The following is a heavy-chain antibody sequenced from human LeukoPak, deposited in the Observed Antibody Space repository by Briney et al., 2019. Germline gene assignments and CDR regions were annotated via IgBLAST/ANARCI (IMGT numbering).Heavy chain of an antibody. Sequence: GGSLRLSCAASGFTFSSYWMSWVRQAPGKGLEWVANIKQDGSEKYYVDSVKGRFTISRDNAKNSLYLQMNSLRAEDTAVYYCAIDRRVLRFLEWFKYFDYWGQGTLVTVSS. CDR1: GFTFSSYW. CDR2: IKQDGSEK. V-gene: IGHV3-7*01. J-gene: IGHJ4*02. CDR3: AIDRRVLRFLEWFKYFDY. D-gene: IGHD3-3*01.